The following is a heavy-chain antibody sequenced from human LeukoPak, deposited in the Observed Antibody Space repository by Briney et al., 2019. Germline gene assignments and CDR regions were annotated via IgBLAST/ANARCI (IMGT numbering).Heavy chain of an antibody. V-gene: IGHV1-2*02. CDR2: MNVKTGAT. J-gene: IGHJ4*02. CDR1: GYTFTDYY. D-gene: IGHD1-26*01. Sequence: ASVTVSCKASGYTFTDYYIHWVRQAPGHGLEWLGWMNVKTGATSSAQKFPGRFTMTRDTSIGTASMEFSSLTSDDTAVYYCARQSGTYWGLDYWGQGTLVAVSS. CDR3: ARQSGTYWGLDY.